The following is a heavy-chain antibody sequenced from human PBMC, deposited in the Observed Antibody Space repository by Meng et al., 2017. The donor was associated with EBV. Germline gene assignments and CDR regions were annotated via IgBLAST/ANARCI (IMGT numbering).Heavy chain of an antibody. CDR2: INHSGST. Sequence: QVQLQQWGVGLLKPSETLSLTGAVYGGSFGGYYWSWIRQPPGKGLEWIGEINHSGSTNYNPSLKSRVTISVDTSKNQFSLKLSSVTAADTAVYYCARGRWLQPGSYFDYWGQGTLVTVSS. D-gene: IGHD5-24*01. V-gene: IGHV4-34*01. J-gene: IGHJ4*02. CDR1: GGSFGGYY. CDR3: ARGRWLQPGSYFDY.